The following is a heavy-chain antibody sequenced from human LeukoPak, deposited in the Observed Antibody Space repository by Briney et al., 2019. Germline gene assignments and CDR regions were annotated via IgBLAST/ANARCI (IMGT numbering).Heavy chain of an antibody. D-gene: IGHD3-16*01. CDR1: GFTFSSYA. CDR3: ARGPLGGHFDY. Sequence: GRSLRLSCAASGFTFSSYAMHWVRHAPGKGLEWVAVISYDGSDKYYADSVKGRFTISRDNSKNTLYLQMNSLRAEDTAVYYCARGPLGGHFDYWGQGTLVTFSS. J-gene: IGHJ4*02. CDR2: ISYDGSDK. V-gene: IGHV3-30-3*01.